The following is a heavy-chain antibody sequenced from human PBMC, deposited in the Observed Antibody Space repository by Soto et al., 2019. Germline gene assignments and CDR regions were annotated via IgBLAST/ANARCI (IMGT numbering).Heavy chain of an antibody. D-gene: IGHD2-15*01. CDR2: ISGSGGST. CDR1: GFTFSSYA. V-gene: IGHV3-23*01. J-gene: IGHJ4*02. CDR3: AKVSRKVVVALYFDY. Sequence: PGGSLRLSCAASGFTFSSYAMSWVRQAPGKGLEWVSAISGSGGSTYYADSVKGRFTISRDNSKNTLYLQMNSLRAEDTAVYYCAKVSRKVVVALYFDYWGQGTLVTVSS.